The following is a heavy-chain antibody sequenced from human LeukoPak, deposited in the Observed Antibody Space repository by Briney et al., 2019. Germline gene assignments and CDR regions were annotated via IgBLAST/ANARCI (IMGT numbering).Heavy chain of an antibody. Sequence: SETLSLTCAVYGGSFSGYYRSWIRQPPGKGLEWIGEINHSGSTNYNPSLKSRVTISVDTSKNQFSLKLSSVTAADTAVYYCARIDYDFWSGYYRGGWFDPWGQGTLVTVSS. CDR1: GGSFSGYY. V-gene: IGHV4-34*01. CDR3: ARIDYDFWSGYYRGGWFDP. CDR2: INHSGST. J-gene: IGHJ5*02. D-gene: IGHD3-3*01.